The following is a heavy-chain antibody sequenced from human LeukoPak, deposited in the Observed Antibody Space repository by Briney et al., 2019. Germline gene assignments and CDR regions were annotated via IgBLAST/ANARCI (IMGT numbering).Heavy chain of an antibody. D-gene: IGHD3-22*01. Sequence: SQTLSLTCTVSGGSISSGGYYWSWIRQHPGKGLEWIGYIYYSGSTYYNPSLKSRVTISVDTSKNQFSLKLSSVTAADTAVYYCARAHYYDSSGYYRRGLYYYYYMDVWGKGTTVTVSS. CDR2: IYYSGST. V-gene: IGHV4-31*03. J-gene: IGHJ6*03. CDR3: ARAHYYDSSGYYRRGLYYYYYMDV. CDR1: GGSISSGGYY.